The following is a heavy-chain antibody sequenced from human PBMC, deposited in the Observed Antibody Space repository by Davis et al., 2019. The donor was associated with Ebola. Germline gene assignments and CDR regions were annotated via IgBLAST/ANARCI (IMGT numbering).Heavy chain of an antibody. CDR3: ARDHPYDFWSGPNFDY. Sequence: GGSLRLSCAASGFTFSSYSMNWVRQAPGKGLEWVSSISSSSSYIYYADSVKGRFTISRDNAKNSLYLQMNSLRAEDTAVYYCARDHPYDFWSGPNFDYWGQGTLVTVSS. J-gene: IGHJ4*02. V-gene: IGHV3-21*01. D-gene: IGHD3-3*01. CDR2: ISSSSSYI. CDR1: GFTFSSYS.